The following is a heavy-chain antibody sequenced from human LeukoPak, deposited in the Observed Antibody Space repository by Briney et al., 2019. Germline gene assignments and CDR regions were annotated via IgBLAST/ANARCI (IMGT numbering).Heavy chain of an antibody. J-gene: IGHJ4*02. D-gene: IGHD3-10*01. Sequence: PGGSLRLSCAASGFTFRSYSMNWVRQAPGKGLEWVAFIRYDGSDKYYADSVKGRFTISRDNSKNTLYLQMNSLRPEDTAVYYCTNLPLVRGVISAVVYWGQGILVTVSS. CDR3: TNLPLVRGVISAVVY. CDR1: GFTFRSYS. CDR2: IRYDGSDK. V-gene: IGHV3-30*02.